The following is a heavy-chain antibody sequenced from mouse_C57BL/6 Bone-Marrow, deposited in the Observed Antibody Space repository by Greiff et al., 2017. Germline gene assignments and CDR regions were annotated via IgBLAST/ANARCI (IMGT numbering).Heavy chain of an antibody. CDR1: GYTFTSYW. D-gene: IGHD2-14*01. Sequence: QVQLQQPGAELVKPGASVKMSCKASGYTFTSYWITWVKQRPGQGLEWIGDIYPGSGSTNYNEKFKSKATLTVDTSSSTAYMQLSSLTSEDSAVYYCARRRSFFLWYAFDYWGQGTTLTVSS. V-gene: IGHV1-55*01. CDR2: IYPGSGST. CDR3: ARRRSFFLWYAFDY. J-gene: IGHJ2*01.